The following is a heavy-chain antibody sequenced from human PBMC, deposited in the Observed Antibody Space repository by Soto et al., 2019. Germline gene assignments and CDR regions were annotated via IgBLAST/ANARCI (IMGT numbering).Heavy chain of an antibody. J-gene: IGHJ6*02. CDR1: GFTFSSYG. CDR2: ISYDGSNK. D-gene: IGHD3-10*01. CDR3: AKGGSGSPSALYYYGMDV. V-gene: IGHV3-30*18. Sequence: GGSLRLSCAASGFTFSSYGMHWVRQAPGKGLEWVAVISYDGSNKYYADSVKGRFTISRDNSKNTLYLQMNSLRAEDTAVYYCAKGGSGSPSALYYYGMDVRGQGTTVTVSS.